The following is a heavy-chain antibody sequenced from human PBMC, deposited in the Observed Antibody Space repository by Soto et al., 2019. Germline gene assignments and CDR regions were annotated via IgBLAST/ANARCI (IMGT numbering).Heavy chain of an antibody. CDR3: ARDRSGYPDF. J-gene: IGHJ4*01. CDR2: INAGTGNT. Sequence: QVQLVQSGAEVKKPGASVRVSCKASGYTFSDYPMHWVRQAPGQRLEWLGWINAGTGNTKYSQKFQGRITITRDTFASTVYMELSSVTSHGTAVYYCARDRSGYPDFWGQGTLVTISA. V-gene: IGHV1-3*01. CDR1: GYTFSDYP. D-gene: IGHD6-13*01.